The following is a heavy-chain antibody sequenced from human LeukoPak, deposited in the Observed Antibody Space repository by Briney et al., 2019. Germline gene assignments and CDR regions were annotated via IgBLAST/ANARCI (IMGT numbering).Heavy chain of an antibody. CDR3: ARVDAALDY. D-gene: IGHD6-6*01. V-gene: IGHV3-21*01. Sequence: GGSLRLSCAASGFTFSNYDINWVRQVPGKGLEWVSSISSSGSYIYYADSVKGRFTISRDNAKNSLYLQMNSLRAEDTAIYYCARVDAALDYWGQGTLVTVSS. J-gene: IGHJ4*02. CDR1: GFTFSNYD. CDR2: ISSSGSYI.